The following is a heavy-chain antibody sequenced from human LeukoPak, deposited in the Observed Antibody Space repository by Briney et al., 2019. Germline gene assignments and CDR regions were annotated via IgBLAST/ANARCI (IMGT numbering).Heavy chain of an antibody. J-gene: IGHJ4*02. CDR1: GFIFSSYA. V-gene: IGHV3-64*01. Sequence: GGSLRLSCIASGFIFSSYAMNWVRQAPGKGLEYVSGISSIGGGTYYANSVKGRFTISRDNSKNTLYLQMGSLRVEDMALYYCATSRDAEMATLDYWGQGTLVTVSS. CDR2: ISSIGGGT. D-gene: IGHD5-24*01. CDR3: ATSRDAEMATLDY.